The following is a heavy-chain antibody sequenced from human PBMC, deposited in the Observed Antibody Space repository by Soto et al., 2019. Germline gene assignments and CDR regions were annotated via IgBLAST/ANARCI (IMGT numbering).Heavy chain of an antibody. CDR2: IWYDGSNK. Sequence: GGSLRLSCAASGFTFSSYGMHWVRQAPGKGLEWVAVIWYDGSNKYYADSVKGRFTIARDNSKNTLYPQMNSLRAEDTAVYYCARDREMDTISGEFDYWGRGTLVTVSS. CDR1: GFTFSSYG. D-gene: IGHD5-18*01. J-gene: IGHJ4*02. V-gene: IGHV3-33*01. CDR3: ARDREMDTISGEFDY.